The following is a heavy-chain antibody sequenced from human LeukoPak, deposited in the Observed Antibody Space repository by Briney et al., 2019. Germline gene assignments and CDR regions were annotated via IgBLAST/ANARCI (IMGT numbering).Heavy chain of an antibody. CDR2: IYSGGDT. CDR3: AVLNSGWRFQH. CDR1: GFTVSNNY. D-gene: IGHD6-19*01. V-gene: IGHV3-53*01. J-gene: IGHJ1*01. Sequence: GGSLRPSCAVSGFTVSNNYMSWVRQAPGKGLECVSLIYSGGDTYYADSVKGRFTISRDNSKNTLYLQMNSLRAEDTAVYYCAVLNSGWRFQHWGQGTLVTVSS.